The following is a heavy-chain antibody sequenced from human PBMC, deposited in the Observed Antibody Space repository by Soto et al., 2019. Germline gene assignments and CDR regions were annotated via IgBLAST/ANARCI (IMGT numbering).Heavy chain of an antibody. Sequence: QVQLVESGGGLVKPGGSLRLSCAASGFTFSDSYMSWIRQAPGKGLEWVSYISSSSSYTNYADSVKGRFTIARDTAKNSLYLQMNSLRAEETAVYYCARVGKRRYYDSSGYYYYFDYWRKGTLVTVSS. CDR3: ARVGKRRYYDSSGYYYYFDY. CDR2: ISSSSSYT. V-gene: IGHV3-11*06. J-gene: IGHJ4*02. CDR1: GFTFSDSY. D-gene: IGHD3-22*01.